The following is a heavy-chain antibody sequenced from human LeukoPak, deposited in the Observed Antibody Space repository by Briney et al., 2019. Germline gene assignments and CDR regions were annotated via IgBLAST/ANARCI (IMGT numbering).Heavy chain of an antibody. CDR3: ARKYASGTYPLDY. CDR2: IKQDGSEK. CDR1: GFTFSSRDW. J-gene: IGHJ4*02. V-gene: IGHV3-7*03. D-gene: IGHD3-10*01. Sequence: GGSLRLSCVASGFTFSSRDWMTWVRQAPGKGLEWVANIKQDGSEKNYVDSVKGRFTISRDNAKNSLYLQMISLRVEDTAVYYCARKYASGTYPLDYWGQGILVTVSS.